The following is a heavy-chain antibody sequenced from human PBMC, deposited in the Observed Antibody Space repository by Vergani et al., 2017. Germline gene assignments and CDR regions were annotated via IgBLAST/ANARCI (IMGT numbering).Heavy chain of an antibody. CDR3: ARATRPTLYYYDSSGYYDY. CDR2: IQQDGSEK. CDR1: GFTFSRYW. V-gene: IGHV3-7*03. D-gene: IGHD3-22*01. J-gene: IGHJ4*02. Sequence: EVQLLESGGGLVQPGGSLRLSCAASGFTFSRYWMNWVRQAPGKGLEWVANIQQDGSEKYYVDSVKGRFTISGDNAKNSVYLQMNSLRVEDTAVYYCARATRPTLYYYDSSGYYDYWGQGTLVTVSS.